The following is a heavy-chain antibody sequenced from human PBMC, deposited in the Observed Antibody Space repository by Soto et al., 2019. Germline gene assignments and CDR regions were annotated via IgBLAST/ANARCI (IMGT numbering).Heavy chain of an antibody. CDR3: AKDPAIVVVPAARFYYYGMDV. CDR2: ISGSGGST. Sequence: EVQLLESGGGLVQPGGSLRLSCAASGFTFSSYAMSWVRQAPGKGLEWVSAISGSGGSTYYADSVKGRFTISRDNSKNTLYLQMSGLRAEETAVYYSAKDPAIVVVPAARFYYYGMDVWGEGTTVTVSS. V-gene: IGHV3-23*01. J-gene: IGHJ6*04. CDR1: GFTFSSYA. D-gene: IGHD2-2*01.